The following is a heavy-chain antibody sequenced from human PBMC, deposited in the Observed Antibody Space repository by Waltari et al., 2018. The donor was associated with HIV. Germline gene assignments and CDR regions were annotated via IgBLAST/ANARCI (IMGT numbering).Heavy chain of an antibody. Sequence: VQLQQGGAGLLRPSGTLSLTCAVYGGSCSGYYWSWIRQPPGKGLEWIGEINHSGSTNYNPSLKSRVTISVDTSKNQFSLKLSSVTAADTAVYYCARGDTFVDTAMPSYHYWGQGTLVTVSS. CDR1: GGSCSGYY. D-gene: IGHD5-18*01. V-gene: IGHV4-34*01. J-gene: IGHJ4*02. CDR2: INHSGST. CDR3: ARGDTFVDTAMPSYHY.